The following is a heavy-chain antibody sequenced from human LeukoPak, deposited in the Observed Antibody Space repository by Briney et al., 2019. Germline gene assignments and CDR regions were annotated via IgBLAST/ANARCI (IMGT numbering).Heavy chain of an antibody. CDR1: GGSISSYY. D-gene: IGHD6-13*01. CDR3: ASYSSGWYSGAFDI. CDR2: IYTSGST. V-gene: IGHV4-4*07. J-gene: IGHJ3*02. Sequence: SETLSLTCTVSGGSISSYYWSWIRQPAGKGLEWIGRIYTSGSTNYNPSLKSRVTMSVDTSKNQFSLKLSSVTAADTAVYYCASYSSGWYSGAFDIWGQGTTVTVSS.